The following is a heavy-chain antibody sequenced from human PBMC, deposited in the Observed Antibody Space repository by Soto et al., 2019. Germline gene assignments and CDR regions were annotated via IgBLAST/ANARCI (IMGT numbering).Heavy chain of an antibody. D-gene: IGHD2-8*01. CDR2: IYYSGST. CDR3: SRLGAIALLAYPRKYGFEP. J-gene: IGHJ5*02. Sequence: SETLSLTCTVSGGSISSSSYYWGWIRQPPGKGLEWIGSIYYSGSTYYNPSLKSRVTISVDTSKNQFSLKLSSLTAAHTAVYSCSRLGAIALLAYPRKYGFEPWGQG. V-gene: IGHV4-39*01. CDR1: GGSISSSSYY.